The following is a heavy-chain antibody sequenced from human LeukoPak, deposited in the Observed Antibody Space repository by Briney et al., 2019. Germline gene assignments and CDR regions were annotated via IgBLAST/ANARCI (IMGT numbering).Heavy chain of an antibody. CDR2: ISSSSTYI. D-gene: IGHD3-22*01. Sequence: GGSLRLSCAASGFTFSSYSMNWVRHAPGKGLEWVSSISSSSTYIYYADSVKGRFTISRDNAKNSLYLQMNSLRAEDTAVYYCARCTYDSSGYFPSYFDYWGQGTLVTVSS. CDR3: ARCTYDSSGYFPSYFDY. CDR1: GFTFSSYS. J-gene: IGHJ4*02. V-gene: IGHV3-21*01.